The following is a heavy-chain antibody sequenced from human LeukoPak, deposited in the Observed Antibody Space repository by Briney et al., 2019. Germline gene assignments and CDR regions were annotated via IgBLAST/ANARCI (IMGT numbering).Heavy chain of an antibody. CDR2: IYTSGNT. J-gene: IGHJ4*02. D-gene: IGHD6-19*01. CDR1: GDSISSYY. V-gene: IGHV4-4*07. CDR3: ARVGSGRTNFDY. Sequence: SETLSLTCTVSGDSISSYYWSWIRQPAGKGLEWIGRIYTSGNTNYNPSLKSRVTISVDKSKNQFSLKLSSVTAADTAVYYCARVGSGRTNFDYWGQGTLVTVSS.